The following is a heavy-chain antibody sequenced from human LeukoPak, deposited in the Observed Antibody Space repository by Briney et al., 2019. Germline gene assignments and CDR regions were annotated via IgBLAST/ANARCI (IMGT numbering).Heavy chain of an antibody. D-gene: IGHD6-13*01. V-gene: IGHV3-48*03. CDR3: ARDKIAAAGPNWFDP. CDR2: ISSSGRTI. J-gene: IGHJ5*02. Sequence: GGSLRLSCAASGFPFSSYEMNWVRQAPGKGLEWVSYISSSGRTIFYADSVKGRFTISRDNAKNSLYLQMNSLRAEDTAVYYCARDKIAAAGPNWFDPWGQGTLVTVSS. CDR1: GFPFSSYE.